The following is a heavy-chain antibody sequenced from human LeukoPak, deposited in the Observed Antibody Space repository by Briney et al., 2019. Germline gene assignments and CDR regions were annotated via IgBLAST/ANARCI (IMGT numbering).Heavy chain of an antibody. J-gene: IGHJ4*02. CDR1: GFTVRSNY. Sequence: PGGSLRLSFVAPGFTVRSNYMSRVRQAPGKGLDWVSAIFSGVSTFYAHSLRGRFTLSRDNSKSKVYLEMNSLRAEDTGVYYCARDLKTSGWYGDFDYWGQGTLVTVSS. V-gene: IGHV3-53*01. D-gene: IGHD6-19*01. CDR2: IFSGVST. CDR3: ARDLKTSGWYGDFDY.